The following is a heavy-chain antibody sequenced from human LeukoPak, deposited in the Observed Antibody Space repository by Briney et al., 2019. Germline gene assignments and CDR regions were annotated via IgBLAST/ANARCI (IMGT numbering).Heavy chain of an antibody. V-gene: IGHV3-53*01. CDR3: ARDLEGMDV. J-gene: IGHJ6*03. CDR1: GFTFSSYG. Sequence: AGGSLRLSCAASGFTFSSYGMSWVRQAPGKGLEWVSVIYSGGSTYYADSVKGRFTISRDNSKNTLYLQMNSLRAEDTAVYYCARDLEGMDVWGKGTTVTISS. CDR2: IYSGGST. D-gene: IGHD1-1*01.